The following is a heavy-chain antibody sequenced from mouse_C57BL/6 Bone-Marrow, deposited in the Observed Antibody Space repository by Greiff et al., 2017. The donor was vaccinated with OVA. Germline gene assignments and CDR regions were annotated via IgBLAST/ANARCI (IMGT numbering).Heavy chain of an antibody. J-gene: IGHJ4*01. CDR1: GYTFTSYW. D-gene: IGHD1-1*01. Sequence: QVQLQQPGAELVKPGASVKVSCKASGYTFTSYWMHWVKQRPGQGLEWIGWIYPGSGNTKYNEKFKGKATLTADTSSSTAYMQLSSLTSEDSAVYYCARGIRYGSSYDYAMDYWGQGTSVTVSS. V-gene: IGHV1-66*01. CDR3: ARGIRYGSSYDYAMDY. CDR2: IYPGSGNT.